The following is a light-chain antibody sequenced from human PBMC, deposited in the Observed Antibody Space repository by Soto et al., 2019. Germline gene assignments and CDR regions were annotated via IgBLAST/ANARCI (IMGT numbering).Light chain of an antibody. J-gene: IGLJ3*02. CDR1: SSDVGSYNL. CDR2: EGS. Sequence: QSALTQPASVSGSPGQSITISCTATSSDVGSYNLVSWYQHHPGKAPKLMIYEGSKRPSGVSNRFSGSKSGNTASLTISGLQAEDEADYYCCSYAPSPTWVFGRGTKVTVL. V-gene: IGLV2-23*01. CDR3: CSYAPSPTWV.